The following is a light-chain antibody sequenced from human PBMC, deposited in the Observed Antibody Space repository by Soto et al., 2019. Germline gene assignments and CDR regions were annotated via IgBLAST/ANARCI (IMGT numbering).Light chain of an antibody. CDR3: QQYASSPLT. J-gene: IGKJ4*01. V-gene: IGKV3-20*01. CDR1: QSVGRNF. Sequence: EIVLTQSPGTLSVSPGERVALSCRASQSVGRNFLAWDQHKPGQAPRLLIHGASTRATGIPDRFSGSGSGTDFTLTISSLEPEDFAVFYCQQYASSPLTFGGGTKVETK. CDR2: GAS.